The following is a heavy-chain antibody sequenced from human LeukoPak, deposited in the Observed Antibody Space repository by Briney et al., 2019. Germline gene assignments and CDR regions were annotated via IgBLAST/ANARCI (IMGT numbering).Heavy chain of an antibody. J-gene: IGHJ4*02. CDR3: TARGVDYYGSGSYSDY. CDR2: IYPGDSDT. Sequence: PGESLQISCKGSGYSFTSYWIGWVRQMPGKGLEWMGIIYPGDSDTRYSPSFQGQVTISADKSISTAYLQWSSLKASDTAMYYCTARGVDYYGSGSYSDYWGQGTLVTVSS. D-gene: IGHD3-10*01. CDR1: GYSFTSYW. V-gene: IGHV5-51*01.